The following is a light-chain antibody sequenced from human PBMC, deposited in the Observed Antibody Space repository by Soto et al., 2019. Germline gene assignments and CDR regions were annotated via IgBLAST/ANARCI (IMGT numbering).Light chain of an antibody. CDR1: RSVSNN. Sequence: EMVMTQSPATLSVSPGERATLSCRASRSVSNNLAWHQQKPGQAPRLLIYGASTRATGIPARFSGSWSGTEFTLTISSLQSEDAAVYYCQQYNNWPLTFGQGTRLEI. V-gene: IGKV3-15*01. J-gene: IGKJ5*01. CDR2: GAS. CDR3: QQYNNWPLT.